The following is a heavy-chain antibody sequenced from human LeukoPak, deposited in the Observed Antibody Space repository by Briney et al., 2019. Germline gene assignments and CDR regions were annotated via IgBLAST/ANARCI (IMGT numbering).Heavy chain of an antibody. V-gene: IGHV1-46*01. J-gene: IGHJ6*02. Sequence: GASVKVSCKASGYTFTSYYMHWVRQAPGQGLEWMGIINPSGGSTSYAQKFQGRVTMTRDTPTSTVYMELSSLRSEDTAVYYCWSLVPAATDHYYYGMDVWGQGTTVTVSS. CDR2: INPSGGST. D-gene: IGHD2-2*01. CDR1: GYTFTSYY. CDR3: WSLVPAATDHYYYGMDV.